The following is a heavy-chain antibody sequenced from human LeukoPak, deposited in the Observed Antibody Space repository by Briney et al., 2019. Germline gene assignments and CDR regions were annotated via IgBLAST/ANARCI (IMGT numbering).Heavy chain of an antibody. CDR3: ASHSGAYAY. CDR2: VYYSGGT. J-gene: IGHJ4*02. D-gene: IGHD2-21*01. Sequence: SQTLSLTCAVSGGSISSGAYSWSWIRQPPRKGLEWIGYVYYSGGTYYNPSLKSRVTISVDTSKNQFSLKLSSVTAADTAVYYCASHSGAYAYWGQGTLVTVSS. CDR1: GGSISSGAYS. V-gene: IGHV4-30-4*07.